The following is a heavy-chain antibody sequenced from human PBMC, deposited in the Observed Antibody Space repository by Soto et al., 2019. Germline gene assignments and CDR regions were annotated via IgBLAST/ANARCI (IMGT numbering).Heavy chain of an antibody. CDR1: DYTFTSYG. CDR2: ISAFKGNT. V-gene: IGHV1-18*01. CDR3: AREGTXIRNYDYHYYGMDV. D-gene: IGHD3-22*01. Sequence: ASVKVSCKASDYTFTSYGITWVRQAPGQGLEWLGWISAFKGNTIYAQKVQGRVTMTTDTSTSTAYMELRSLRSDDTAVYYCAREGTXIRNYDYHYYGMDVWGQGTTVTVSS. J-gene: IGHJ6*02.